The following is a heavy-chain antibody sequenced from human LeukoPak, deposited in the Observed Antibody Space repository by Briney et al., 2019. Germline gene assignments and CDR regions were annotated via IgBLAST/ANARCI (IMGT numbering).Heavy chain of an antibody. CDR2: ITGGNDKT. J-gene: IGHJ4*02. Sequence: ASVKVSCKASGYTFARYGIHWVRQAPGQSLEWMGWITGGNDKTKYSQMFQGRVTLTRDTSASAAYMELSSLKSEDTAVYYCAVGTTGSTVHFDYWGQGTLVIVSS. D-gene: IGHD4-17*01. V-gene: IGHV1-3*01. CDR3: AVGTTGSTVHFDY. CDR1: GYTFARYG.